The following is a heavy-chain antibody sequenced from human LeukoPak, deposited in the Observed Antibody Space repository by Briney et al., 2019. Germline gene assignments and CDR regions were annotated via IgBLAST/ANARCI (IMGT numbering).Heavy chain of an antibody. CDR1: GFTVSSNY. J-gene: IGHJ3*01. V-gene: IGHV3-23*01. CDR3: AKDEYSSTLLGY. D-gene: IGHD6-6*01. Sequence: GGSLRLSCAASGFTVSSNYMSWVRQAPGKGLEWVSAISGSGGSTYYADSVKGRFTISRDNSKNTLYLQMNSLRAEDTAVYYCAKDEYSSTLLGYWGQGTMVTVSS. CDR2: ISGSGGST.